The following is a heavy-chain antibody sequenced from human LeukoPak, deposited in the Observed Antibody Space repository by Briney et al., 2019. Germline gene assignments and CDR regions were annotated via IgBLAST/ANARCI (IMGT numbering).Heavy chain of an antibody. Sequence: GGSLRLSCAASGFAFSSYAMSWVRQAPGKGLEWVSAISGSGGSTYYADSVKGRFTISRDNSKNTLYLQMNSLRAEDTAVYYCAKDPAIVVVVAATPDYWGQGTLVTVSS. CDR1: GFAFSSYA. CDR2: ISGSGGST. D-gene: IGHD2-15*01. CDR3: AKDPAIVVVVAATPDY. V-gene: IGHV3-23*01. J-gene: IGHJ4*02.